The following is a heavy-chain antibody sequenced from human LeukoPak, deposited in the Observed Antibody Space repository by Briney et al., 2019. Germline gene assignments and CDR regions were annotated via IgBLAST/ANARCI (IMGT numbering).Heavy chain of an antibody. Sequence: GGSLRLSCAASGFTFDDYAMHWVRQAPGKGLEWVSLISGDGGSTYYADSVKGRFTISRDNSKNTLYLQMNSLRPEDTAVYYCAKGDPYGSGSYPVDYWGQGTLVTVSS. CDR3: AKGDPYGSGSYPVDY. D-gene: IGHD3-10*01. V-gene: IGHV3-43*02. J-gene: IGHJ4*02. CDR1: GFTFDDYA. CDR2: ISGDGGST.